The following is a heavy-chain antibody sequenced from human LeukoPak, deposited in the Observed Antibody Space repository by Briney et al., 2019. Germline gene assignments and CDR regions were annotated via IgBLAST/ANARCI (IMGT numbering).Heavy chain of an antibody. CDR2: ITGSGGRT. CDR1: AFTFSSYA. J-gene: IGHJ3*02. D-gene: IGHD6-13*01. Sequence: GGSLRLSCAASAFTFSSYAMSWVRQAPGKGLEWVSAITGSGGRTYNADSVKGRFTISRDNSKNTLYLQMNSLRAEDTAVYYCARDADPATGIAAAGSAFDIWGQGTMVTVSS. CDR3: ARDADPATGIAAAGSAFDI. V-gene: IGHV3-23*01.